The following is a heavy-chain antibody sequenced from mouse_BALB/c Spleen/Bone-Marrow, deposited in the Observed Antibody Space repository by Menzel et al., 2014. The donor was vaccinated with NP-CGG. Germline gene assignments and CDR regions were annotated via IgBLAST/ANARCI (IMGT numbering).Heavy chain of an antibody. D-gene: IGHD2-13*01. V-gene: IGHV1-69*02. CDR3: ARGLYGDSVY. Sequence: QVQLQQSGADLVKPGASVKLSCKASGYTFTSYWMHWVKQRPGQGLEWIGEIDPSDSYTNYNQKFKGKATLTVDKSSSTAYMQLSRLTSEDSAVYYCARGLYGDSVYWGQGTTLTVSS. J-gene: IGHJ2*01. CDR2: IDPSDSYT. CDR1: GYTFTSYW.